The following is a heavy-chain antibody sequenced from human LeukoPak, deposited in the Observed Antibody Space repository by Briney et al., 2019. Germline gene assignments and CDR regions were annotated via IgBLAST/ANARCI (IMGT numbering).Heavy chain of an antibody. J-gene: IGHJ4*02. D-gene: IGHD3-3*01. CDR2: ISGSGGST. V-gene: IGHV3-23*01. CDR1: GFTFSSYA. CDR3: ARARSYYDFWSGYFLDY. Sequence: GGSLRLSCAASGFTFSSYAMSWVRQAPGKGLEWVSAISGSGGSTYYADSVKGRFTISRDNSKNTLYLQMNSLRAEDTAVYYCARARSYYDFWSGYFLDYWGQGTLVTVSS.